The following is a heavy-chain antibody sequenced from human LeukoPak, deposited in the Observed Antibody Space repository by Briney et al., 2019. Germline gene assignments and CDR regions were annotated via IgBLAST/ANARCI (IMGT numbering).Heavy chain of an antibody. CDR1: GYTFTAYY. CDR3: ARVLGLIVGATDAFDI. CDR2: INPNSGGT. D-gene: IGHD1-26*01. V-gene: IGHV1-2*02. Sequence: ASVKVSCKASGYTFTAYYMHWVRQAPGQGLEWMGWINPNSGGTNYAQKFQGRVTMTRDTSISTAYIELSSLRSDDTAVYYCARVLGLIVGATDAFDIWGQGTMVTVSS. J-gene: IGHJ3*02.